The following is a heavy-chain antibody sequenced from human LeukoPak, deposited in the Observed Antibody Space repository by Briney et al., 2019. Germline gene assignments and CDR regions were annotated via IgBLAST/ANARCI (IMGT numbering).Heavy chain of an antibody. V-gene: IGHV3-74*01. CDR1: GFTLTNNW. CDR2: VNTYGTNT. Sequence: GGSLRLSCTASGFTLTNNWMHCVSQVPGKGLECVSRVNTYGTNTNYAESVRGRFTISRDNAKNTLYLQMDSLRDEDSAIYYCAREFSPEDAFDLWGQGTRVTVSS. J-gene: IGHJ3*01. CDR3: AREFSPEDAFDL.